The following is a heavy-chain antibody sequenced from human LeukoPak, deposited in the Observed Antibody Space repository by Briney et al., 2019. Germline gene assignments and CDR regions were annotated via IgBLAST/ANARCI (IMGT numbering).Heavy chain of an antibody. J-gene: IGHJ4*02. V-gene: IGHV3-21*01. Sequence: PGGSLRLSCAASGFTFSSYSTNWVRQAPGKGLEWVSSISSSSSYIYYADSVKGRFTISRDNAKNSLYLQMNSLRAEDTAVYYCARDGVADDYGGNSASDYWGQGTLVTVSS. CDR2: ISSSSSYI. D-gene: IGHD4-23*01. CDR3: ARDGVADDYGGNSASDY. CDR1: GFTFSSYS.